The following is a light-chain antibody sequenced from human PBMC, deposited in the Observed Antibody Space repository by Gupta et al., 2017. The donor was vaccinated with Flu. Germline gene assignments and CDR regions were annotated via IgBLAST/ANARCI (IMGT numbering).Light chain of an antibody. CDR3: SSYTNTNTLVV. CDR1: SSDIGTYNY. Sequence: QSALTQHASVSGSPGQSITISFTGTSSDIGTYNYVSWYQQHPGKAPELMIFEVNNRPSGVATRFSGSKSGNTASLTIAGLQAEDEAAYFCSSYTNTNTLVVFGGGTKLTVL. V-gene: IGLV2-14*01. CDR2: EVN. J-gene: IGLJ2*01.